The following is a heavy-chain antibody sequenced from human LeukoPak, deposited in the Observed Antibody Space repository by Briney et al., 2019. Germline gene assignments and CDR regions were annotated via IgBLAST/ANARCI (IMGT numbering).Heavy chain of an antibody. CDR2: IYYSGST. V-gene: IGHV4-31*03. CDR3: ARGLDIVVVPAAGWIDY. CDR1: GGSISSGGYY. Sequence: SETLSLTCTVSGGSISSGGYYWSWIRQHPGKGLEWIGYIYYSGSTNYNPSLKSRVTISVDTSKNQFSLKLSSVTAADTAVYYCARGLDIVVVPAAGWIDYWGQGTLVTVSS. J-gene: IGHJ4*02. D-gene: IGHD2-2*03.